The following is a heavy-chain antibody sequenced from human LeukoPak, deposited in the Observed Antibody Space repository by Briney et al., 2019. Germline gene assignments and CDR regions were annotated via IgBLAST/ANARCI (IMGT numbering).Heavy chain of an antibody. V-gene: IGHV4-34*01. J-gene: IGHJ5*02. CDR2: INHSGST. CDR3: AKKPGTAPGSDFFGP. Sequence: SETLSLTCAVYGGSFSGYYWSWIRQPPGKGLEWIGEINHSGSTNYNPSLKSRVTISVDTSKNQFSLKLSSVTAADTAVYYCAKKPGTAPGSDFFGPWGQGTLVTVSS. CDR1: GGSFSGYY. D-gene: IGHD7-27*01.